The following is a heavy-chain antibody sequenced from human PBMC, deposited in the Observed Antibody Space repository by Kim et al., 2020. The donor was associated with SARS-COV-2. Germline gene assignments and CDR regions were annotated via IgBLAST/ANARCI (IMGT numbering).Heavy chain of an antibody. CDR3: ARDIGGSYGDYY. D-gene: IGHD2-21*02. V-gene: IGHV3-11*01. Sequence: GGSLRLSCAASGFVFDDFYMTWIRQAPGKGLEWVSHITTHDRSSFYVDSVKGRFTVSRDNSKDSLYLQMHRLGVEDTAVFSYARDIGGSYGDYY. CDR2: ITTHDRSS. CDR1: GFVFDDFY. J-gene: IGHJ6*01.